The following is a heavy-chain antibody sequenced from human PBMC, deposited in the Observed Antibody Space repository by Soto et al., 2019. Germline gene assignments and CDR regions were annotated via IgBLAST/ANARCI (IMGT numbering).Heavy chain of an antibody. J-gene: IGHJ5*02. CDR2: ISSWSSYR. CDR1: GFSFSTYS. Sequence: EVQLVESGGGLVEPGGSLRLSCAASGFSFSTYSMNWVRQAPGKGLEWVSFISSWSSYRYFAESVQGRFTISRDNAKKSLYLQMNSLRAEDTAVYYCAGNVDTTFVPPGGFDPWGQGTLVTVSS. D-gene: IGHD5-18*01. CDR3: AGNVDTTFVPPGGFDP. V-gene: IGHV3-21*02.